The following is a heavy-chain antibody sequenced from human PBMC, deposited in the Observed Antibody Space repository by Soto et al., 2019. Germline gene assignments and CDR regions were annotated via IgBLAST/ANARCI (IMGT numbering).Heavy chain of an antibody. D-gene: IGHD3-10*01. CDR2: INAGNGNT. Sequence: GPVKVSCKASGYTFTSYAMHWVRQAPGQRLEWMGWINAGNGNTKYSQKFQGRVTITRDTSASTAYMELSSLRSEDTAVYYCARAMVRAYGMDVWGQGTTVTVS. V-gene: IGHV1-3*01. CDR1: GYTFTSYA. CDR3: ARAMVRAYGMDV. J-gene: IGHJ6*02.